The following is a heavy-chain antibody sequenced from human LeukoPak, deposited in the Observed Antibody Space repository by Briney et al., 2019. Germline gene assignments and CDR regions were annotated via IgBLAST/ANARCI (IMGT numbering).Heavy chain of an antibody. CDR2: IWYDGSNK. CDR1: GFTFSSYG. D-gene: IGHD6-19*01. Sequence: GGSLRLSCAASGFTFSSYGMHWVRQAPGKGLEWVAVIWYDGSNKYYADSVKGRFTISRDNSKNTLYLQMKSLRAEDTAVYYCAKSYSSGWYGPDYWGQGTLVTVSS. CDR3: AKSYSSGWYGPDY. J-gene: IGHJ4*02. V-gene: IGHV3-33*06.